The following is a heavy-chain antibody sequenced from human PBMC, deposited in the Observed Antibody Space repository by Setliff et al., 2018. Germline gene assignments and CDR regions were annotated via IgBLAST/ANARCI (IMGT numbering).Heavy chain of an antibody. CDR1: GGSLSGYY. Sequence: SETLSLTCAVHGGSLSGYYWSWIRQPPGKGLEWIGEINHSGSTNYNPSLKSRVTISVDTSKNQFSLKLSSVTAADTAVYYCAREDAFDIWGQGTMVTVSS. J-gene: IGHJ3*02. CDR3: AREDAFDI. V-gene: IGHV4-34*01. CDR2: INHSGST.